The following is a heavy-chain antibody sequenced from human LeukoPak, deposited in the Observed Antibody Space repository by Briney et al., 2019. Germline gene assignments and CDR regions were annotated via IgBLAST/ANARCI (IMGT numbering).Heavy chain of an antibody. CDR1: GFTFSSYA. V-gene: IGHV3-64*01. CDR3: ARVPNSSGWSTFDY. D-gene: IGHD6-19*01. Sequence: GGSLRLSCAASGFTFSSYAMHWVRQAPGKGLEYVSAISSNGGNTFCANSVEGRFTVSRDSSKSTLYLQMGSLRPEDTAVYYCARVPNSSGWSTFDYWGLGTLVTVSS. J-gene: IGHJ4*02. CDR2: ISSNGGNT.